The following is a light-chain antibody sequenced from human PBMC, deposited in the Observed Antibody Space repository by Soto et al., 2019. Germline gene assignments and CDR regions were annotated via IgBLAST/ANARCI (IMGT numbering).Light chain of an antibody. CDR2: GAS. CDR3: QQHNDWPAT. V-gene: IGKV3-15*01. CDR1: QTVSSN. Sequence: EIVMTQSPATLSVSPGETATLSCRASQTVSSNLAWYHQKPGQAPRLLIYGASTRATGIPARFSGSGSGTEFTLTISSLQSEDFAVYYCQQHNDWPATFGQGTKVVIK. J-gene: IGKJ1*01.